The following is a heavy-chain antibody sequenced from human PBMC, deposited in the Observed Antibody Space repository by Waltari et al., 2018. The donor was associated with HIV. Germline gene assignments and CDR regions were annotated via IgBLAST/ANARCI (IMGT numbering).Heavy chain of an antibody. CDR3: ARGQYGPGSREDY. D-gene: IGHD3-10*01. CDR1: GGSSSNYY. V-gene: IGHV4-34*02. Sequence: QVQLQQWGTGLLKQSETLSLTCAVQGGSSSNYYWSWIRQPPGKGLEWIAEINHSGRTNYNPSLKSRLTISVDTSKTQFSVKLTSVTAADTAVYFCARGQYGPGSREDYCGQGTLVTVAS. CDR2: INHSGRT. J-gene: IGHJ4*02.